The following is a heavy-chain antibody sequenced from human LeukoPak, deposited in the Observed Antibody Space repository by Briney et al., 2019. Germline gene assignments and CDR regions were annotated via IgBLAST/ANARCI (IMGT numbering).Heavy chain of an antibody. J-gene: IGHJ3*02. CDR3: ARRAYSVPYAFEI. Sequence: SGTLSLTCTVSGGSISSSLDFWGWIRQPPGKGLEWIGTLFYSGSTKYNPPLKSRVNIYAVTSKSQFSLKMTSVTAAGTAVYYCARRAYSVPYAFEIWGQGTMVTVS. V-gene: IGHV4-39*01. CDR2: LFYSGST. CDR1: GGSISSSLDF. D-gene: IGHD2-21*01.